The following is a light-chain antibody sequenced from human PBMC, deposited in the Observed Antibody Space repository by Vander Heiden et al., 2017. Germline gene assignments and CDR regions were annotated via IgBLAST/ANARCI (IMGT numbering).Light chain of an antibody. CDR2: AAS. J-gene: IGKJ5*01. CDR3: QQANSFPPT. Sequence: DIHMPQSPSTVSASAAVRVTITCRASHGISSWLAWYQQKPGKAPKLLIDAASSLQSGVPSRFSGSGSGTDFTLTISRLHPEDVATYYWQQANSFPPTFGQGTRLEIK. CDR1: HGISSW. V-gene: IGKV1-12*01.